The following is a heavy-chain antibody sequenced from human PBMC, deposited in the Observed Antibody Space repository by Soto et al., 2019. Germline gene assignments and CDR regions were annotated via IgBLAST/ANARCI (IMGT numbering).Heavy chain of an antibody. CDR2: IYPGDSDT. V-gene: IGHV5-51*01. J-gene: IGHJ3*02. Sequence: PGESLKISCKGSGYSFTIYWIGWVLQMPGKGLEWMGIIYPGDSDTRYSPSFQGQVTISADKSISTAYLQWSSLKASDTAMYYCASSSNRYCSSTSCPDAFDIWGQGTMVTVSS. CDR1: GYSFTIYW. CDR3: ASSSNRYCSSTSCPDAFDI. D-gene: IGHD2-2*01.